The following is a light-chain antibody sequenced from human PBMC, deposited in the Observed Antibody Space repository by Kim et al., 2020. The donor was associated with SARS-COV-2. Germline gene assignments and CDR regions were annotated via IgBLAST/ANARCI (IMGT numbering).Light chain of an antibody. V-gene: IGKV3-20*01. Sequence: SPRKKTTLSCRAGQSISSFLAWYQQRPGQAPRLLLYGASSRAAGIPDRFSGSGSGTDFTLTINRLAPEDFAVYYCQQFGSSPLTFGGGTKVDIK. J-gene: IGKJ4*01. CDR1: QSISSF. CDR2: GAS. CDR3: QQFGSSPLT.